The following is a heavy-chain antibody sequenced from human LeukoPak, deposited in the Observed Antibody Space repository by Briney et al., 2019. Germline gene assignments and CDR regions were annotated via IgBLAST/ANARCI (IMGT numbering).Heavy chain of an antibody. J-gene: IGHJ4*02. D-gene: IGHD6-13*01. CDR2: INHSGST. Sequence: SETLSLTCAVYGGSFSGYYWSWIRQPPGKGLEWIGEINHSGSTNYNPSLKSRVTISVDTSKNQFSLKLSSVTAADTAVYYCARSSSIAAADGWGQGTLVTVSS. CDR3: ARSSSIAAADG. CDR1: GGSFSGYY. V-gene: IGHV4-34*01.